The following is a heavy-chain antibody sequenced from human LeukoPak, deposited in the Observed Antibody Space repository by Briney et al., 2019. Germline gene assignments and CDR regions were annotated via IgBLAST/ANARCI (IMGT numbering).Heavy chain of an antibody. CDR1: GGSFSGYY. V-gene: IGHV4-34*01. CDR2: INHSGST. Sequence: PSETLSLTCAVYGGSFSGYYWSWIRQPPGKGLEWIGEINHSGSTNYNPSLKSRVTISVDTSKNQFSLKRSSVTAADTAVYYCARHKTMVRGVIGWFDPWGQGTLVTVSS. CDR3: ARHKTMVRGVIGWFDP. J-gene: IGHJ5*02. D-gene: IGHD3-10*01.